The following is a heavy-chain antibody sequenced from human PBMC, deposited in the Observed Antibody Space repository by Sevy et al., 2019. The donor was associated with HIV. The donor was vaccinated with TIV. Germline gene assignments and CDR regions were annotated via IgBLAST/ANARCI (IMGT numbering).Heavy chain of an antibody. CDR3: SRLRGTSSPYCDFGLDV. Sequence: GGSLRLSCTTSGFTFEDYAMSWLRQTPGKGLEWVGFIRSKTFGGTTEYAASVKGRFTISRDNSYSIAYLQMNNLKIEDAAVYFCSRLRGTSSPYCDFGLDVWGQGTTVTVSS. D-gene: IGHD1-26*01. V-gene: IGHV3-49*03. J-gene: IGHJ6*02. CDR2: IRSKTFGGTT. CDR1: GFTFEDYA.